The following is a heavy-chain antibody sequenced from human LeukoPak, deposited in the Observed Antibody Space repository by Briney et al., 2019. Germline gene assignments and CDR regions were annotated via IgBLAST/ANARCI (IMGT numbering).Heavy chain of an antibody. D-gene: IGHD5-12*01. CDR1: GYTLTGYY. V-gene: IGHV1-2*04. Sequence: ASVKVSCKASGYTLTGYYMHWVRQAPGQGLEWMGWINPNSGGTNYAQKFQGWVTMTRDTSISTAYMELSRLRSDDTAVYYCARVNSGYDGSLDYWGQGTLVTVSS. CDR2: INPNSGGT. CDR3: ARVNSGYDGSLDY. J-gene: IGHJ4*02.